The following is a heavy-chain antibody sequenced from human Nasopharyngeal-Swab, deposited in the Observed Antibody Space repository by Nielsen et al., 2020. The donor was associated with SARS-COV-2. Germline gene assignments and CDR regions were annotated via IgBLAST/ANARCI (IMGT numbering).Heavy chain of an antibody. CDR2: INSDGSST. D-gene: IGHD3-9*01. V-gene: IGHV3-74*01. J-gene: IGHJ4*02. CDR1: GFTFSSYW. Sequence: GESLKISCAASGFTFSSYWMHWVRQAPGKGLVWVSRINSDGSSTSYADSVKGRFTISRDNAKNTLYLQMNSLRAEDTAVYYCARDPPYYDILTGYYDYWGQGTLVTVSS. CDR3: ARDPPYYDILTGYYDY.